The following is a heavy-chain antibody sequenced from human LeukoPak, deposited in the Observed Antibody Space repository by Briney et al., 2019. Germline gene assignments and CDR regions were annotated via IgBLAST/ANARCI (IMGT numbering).Heavy chain of an antibody. CDR1: SGSISTSNYY. J-gene: IGHJ4*02. V-gene: IGHV4-39*07. D-gene: IGHD4-17*01. CDR3: ARVRGAYGDYFSF. CDR2: IFYSGST. Sequence: SETLSLTCTVSSGSISTSNYYWGWVRQPPGKALEWIGNIFYSGSTYYSPSLKSRVTISLDTSRNQFSLKLTSVTAVDTAVYYCARVRGAYGDYFSFWGQGTLVTVSS.